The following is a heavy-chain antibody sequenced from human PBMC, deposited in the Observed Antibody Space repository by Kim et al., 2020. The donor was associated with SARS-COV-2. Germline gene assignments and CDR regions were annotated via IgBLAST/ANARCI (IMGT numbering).Heavy chain of an antibody. CDR2: ISYDGSNK. Sequence: GGSLRLSCAASGFTFSSYAMHWVRQAPGKGLEWVAVISYDGSNKYYADSVKGRFTISRDNSKNTLYLQMNSLRAEDTAVYYCARASGSYLYFQHWGQGTLVTVSS. V-gene: IGHV3-30*04. D-gene: IGHD1-26*01. J-gene: IGHJ1*01. CDR3: ARASGSYLYFQH. CDR1: GFTFSSYA.